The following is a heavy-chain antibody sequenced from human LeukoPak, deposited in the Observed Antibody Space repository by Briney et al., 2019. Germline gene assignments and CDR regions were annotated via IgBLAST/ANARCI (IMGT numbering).Heavy chain of an antibody. V-gene: IGHV3-33*01. CDR1: GFTFSSYG. CDR3: ARVKYCSAGSCYAAFDI. J-gene: IGHJ3*02. D-gene: IGHD2-15*01. Sequence: GGSLRLSCAASGFTFSSYGMHWVRQAPGKGLEWVAVIWYDGSNKYYADPVKGRFTISRDNSKNTLYLQMNSLRAEDTAVYYCARVKYCSAGSCYAAFDIWGQGTMVTVSS. CDR2: IWYDGSNK.